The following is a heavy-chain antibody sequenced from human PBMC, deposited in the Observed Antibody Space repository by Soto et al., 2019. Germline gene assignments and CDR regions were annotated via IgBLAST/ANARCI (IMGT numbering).Heavy chain of an antibody. CDR3: AREGAHYTPLDH. Sequence: GASVKVSCKASGYTFTDYAIHWVRQAPGQGLEWMGWINVGNGNTGYSRKFQGKVTNARDMSASTAYIEVTSLTSEDTAIYYCAREGAHYTPLDHWGQGTLVTVSS. J-gene: IGHJ4*02. V-gene: IGHV1-3*01. CDR2: INVGNGNT. CDR1: GYTFTDYA. D-gene: IGHD2-15*01.